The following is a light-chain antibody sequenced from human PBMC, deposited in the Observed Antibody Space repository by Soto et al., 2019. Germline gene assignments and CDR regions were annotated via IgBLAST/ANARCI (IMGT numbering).Light chain of an antibody. CDR2: DVA. Sequence: QSALTQPASVSDSPGQSITISCTGTSSDVGGSNFVSWYQQHPGKPPKLIIYDVANRPSGVSNRFSGSKSGSTASLIISRLQTEDEADYYCSSYTSSSTSVLFGGGTKVTVL. CDR3: SSYTSSSTSVL. V-gene: IGLV2-14*03. CDR1: SSDVGGSNF. J-gene: IGLJ2*01.